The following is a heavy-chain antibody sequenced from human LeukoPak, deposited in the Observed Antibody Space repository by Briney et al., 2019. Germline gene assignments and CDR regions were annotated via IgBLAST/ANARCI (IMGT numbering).Heavy chain of an antibody. V-gene: IGHV4-39*01. CDR2: FYESGST. D-gene: IGHD5-24*01. CDR1: GGSVSSSGYY. CDR3: ARHVTISGPYDASDI. J-gene: IGHJ3*02. Sequence: SETLSLSCTVSGGSVSSSGYYWDWIRQPPGKGLEWIGNFYESGSTHYNPSLKSRVTISVDTSKNQFSLKLRSVTATDTAVYYCARHVTISGPYDASDIWGQGTMVTVSP.